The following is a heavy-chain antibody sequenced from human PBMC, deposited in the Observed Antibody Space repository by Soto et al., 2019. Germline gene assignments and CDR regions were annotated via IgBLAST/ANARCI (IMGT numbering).Heavy chain of an antibody. D-gene: IGHD3-3*01. Sequence: VSGPTLVNPTQTLTLTCTFSGFSLSTSGVGVGWIRQPPGKALEWLALIYWDDDKRYSPSLKSRLTITKDTSKNQVVLTMTNMDPVDTATYYCAHRPTAFGVVIMDWFDPWGQGTLVTVSS. V-gene: IGHV2-5*02. J-gene: IGHJ5*02. CDR1: GFSLSTSGVG. CDR2: IYWDDDK. CDR3: AHRPTAFGVVIMDWFDP.